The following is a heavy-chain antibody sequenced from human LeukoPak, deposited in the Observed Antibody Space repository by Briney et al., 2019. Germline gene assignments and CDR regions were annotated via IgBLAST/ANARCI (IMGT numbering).Heavy chain of an antibody. D-gene: IGHD4-17*01. Sequence: SETLSLTCTVSGGSISSYYWSWIRQPPGKGLEWIGYIYYSGSTNYNPSLKSRVTISVDTSKNQFSLKLSSVTAADTAVYYCARGPTVTTPYYYGMDVWGQGTTVTVSS. V-gene: IGHV4-59*12. CDR2: IYYSGST. CDR3: ARGPTVTTPYYYGMDV. CDR1: GGSISSYY. J-gene: IGHJ6*02.